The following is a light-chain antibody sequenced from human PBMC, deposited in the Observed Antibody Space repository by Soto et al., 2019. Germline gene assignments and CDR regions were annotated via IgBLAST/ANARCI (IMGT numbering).Light chain of an antibody. CDR3: HQYIMSPYT. Sequence: EIVLTQSPGTLSLSPGERATLSCRASQSVSSTSLAWYQQKPGQAPRLLIYGASTRATGIPDRFSGSGSGTDFTLTISRVEPEDFALYYCHQYIMSPYTFGQGTKVDIK. V-gene: IGKV3-20*01. CDR2: GAS. J-gene: IGKJ2*01. CDR1: QSVSSTS.